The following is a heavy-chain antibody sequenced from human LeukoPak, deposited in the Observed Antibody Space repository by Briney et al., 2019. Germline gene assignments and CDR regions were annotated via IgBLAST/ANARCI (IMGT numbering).Heavy chain of an antibody. J-gene: IGHJ3*01. Sequence: PGGSLRPSCSASGFTFSNYDMHWVRHEKGKGLEWVSSIGTGGHTYYAPSVKGRFTISRENAKNSLYLQMNSLVAGDTAIYYCTRGGLEAPCDVWGQGTMVAVSS. D-gene: IGHD5-24*01. CDR3: TRGGLEAPCDV. CDR1: GFTFSNYD. CDR2: IGTGGHT. V-gene: IGHV3-13*01.